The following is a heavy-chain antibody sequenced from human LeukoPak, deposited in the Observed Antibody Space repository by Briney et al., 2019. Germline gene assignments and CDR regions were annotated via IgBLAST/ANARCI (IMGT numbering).Heavy chain of an antibody. J-gene: IGHJ4*02. CDR3: ARDSGEGGTFDY. V-gene: IGHV3-48*04. CDR1: GFTFSSYS. D-gene: IGHD1-26*01. CDR2: INIVNNAI. Sequence: GGSLRLSCTASGFTFSSYSRNWVREAPKKGLEWVSHINIVNNAIYYSDSLKGRFTISRDNATNSLYLQMDSLRVDDTAVYYCARDSGEGGTFDYWGQGTLVSVSS.